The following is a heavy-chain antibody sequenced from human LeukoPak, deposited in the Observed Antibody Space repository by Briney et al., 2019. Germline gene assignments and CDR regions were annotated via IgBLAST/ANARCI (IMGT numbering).Heavy chain of an antibody. CDR2: ISYDGSNK. J-gene: IGHJ4*02. Sequence: PGRSLRLSCAASGFTFSSYGMHWVRQAPGKGLEWVAVISYDGSNKYYADSVKGRFTISRDNSKNTLYLQMNSLRAEDTAEYYCAKDRGDYWGQGTLVTVSS. CDR1: GFTFSSYG. CDR3: AKDRGDY. V-gene: IGHV3-30*18.